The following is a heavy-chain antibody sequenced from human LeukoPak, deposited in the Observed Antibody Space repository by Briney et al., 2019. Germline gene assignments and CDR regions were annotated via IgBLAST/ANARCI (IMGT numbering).Heavy chain of an antibody. CDR2: IYYSGST. CDR3: ARPVPYDLWYWFDP. D-gene: IGHD3-3*01. J-gene: IGHJ5*02. Sequence: SETVSLTCTVSGGSISSSSYYWGWIRQPPGKGLEWIGSIYYSGSTYYNPSLKSRVTISVDTSKNQFSLKLSSVTAADTAVYYCARPVPYDLWYWFDPWGQGTLVTVSS. V-gene: IGHV4-39*01. CDR1: GGSISSSSYY.